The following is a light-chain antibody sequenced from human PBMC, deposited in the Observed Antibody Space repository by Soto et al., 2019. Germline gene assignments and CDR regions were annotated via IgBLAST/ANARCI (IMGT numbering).Light chain of an antibody. CDR3: QHYGDSPLYS. CDR2: GTS. J-gene: IGKJ2*01. CDR1: QRVSSYF. Sequence: EIVLTQSPDTLSLSPGERATLSCRASQRVSSYFLAWYQQKPGQAPRLLIYGTSNRDTGIPDRFGGSESGTDFTLAISRLEPEDFAVYYCQHYGDSPLYSFGQGTKLEIK. V-gene: IGKV3-20*01.